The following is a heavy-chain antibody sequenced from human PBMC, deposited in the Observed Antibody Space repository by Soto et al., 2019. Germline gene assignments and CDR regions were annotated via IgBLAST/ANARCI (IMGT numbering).Heavy chain of an antibody. Sequence: QVQLQESGPGLVKPSQTLSLTCTVSGGSISSGDYYWSWIRQPPGKGLEWIGYIYYSGITYYNPSLKIRVTISVDTSKNQFSLKLSSVTAADTAVYYCARDLDTAMGDWYGMDVWGQGTTVTVSS. D-gene: IGHD5-18*01. CDR2: IYYSGIT. CDR3: ARDLDTAMGDWYGMDV. V-gene: IGHV4-30-4*01. CDR1: GGSISSGDYY. J-gene: IGHJ6*02.